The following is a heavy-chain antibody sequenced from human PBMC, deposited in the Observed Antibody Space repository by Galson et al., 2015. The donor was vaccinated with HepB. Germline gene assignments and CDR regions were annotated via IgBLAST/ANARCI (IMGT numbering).Heavy chain of an antibody. CDR3: ARDASEWRRIQLWLRNFDY. Sequence: SLRLSCAACGFTFSSESMNWVRQAPGKGLEWVSSISSSSSYIYYADSVKGRFTISRDNAKNSLYLQMNSLRAEDTAVYYCARDASEWRRIQLWLRNFDYWGQGTLVTVSS. D-gene: IGHD5-18*01. CDR2: ISSSSSYI. J-gene: IGHJ4*02. CDR1: GFTFSSES. V-gene: IGHV3-21*01.